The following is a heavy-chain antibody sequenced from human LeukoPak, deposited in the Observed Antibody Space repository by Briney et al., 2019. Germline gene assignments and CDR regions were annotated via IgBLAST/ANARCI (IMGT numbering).Heavy chain of an antibody. Sequence: GGSLRLSCAASGFTFSGSAMHWVRQASGKGLEWVGRIRIKANNYATAYAASVKGRFTISRDDSKNTAYLQMNSLKTEDTAVYYCTGLVDYGAYWYFGLWGRGTLVTVSP. J-gene: IGHJ2*01. CDR2: IRIKANNYAT. CDR3: TGLVDYGAYWYFGL. D-gene: IGHD4-17*01. CDR1: GFTFSGSA. V-gene: IGHV3-73*01.